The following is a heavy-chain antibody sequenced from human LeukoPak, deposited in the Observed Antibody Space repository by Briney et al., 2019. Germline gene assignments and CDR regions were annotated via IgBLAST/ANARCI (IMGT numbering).Heavy chain of an antibody. CDR1: GFTFSSYA. V-gene: IGHV3-23*01. CDR3: AKTPGYSYGTRQNYFDY. CDR2: ISGSGGGT. Sequence: GGSLRLSCAASGFTFSSYAMSWVRQAPGKGLEWVSAISGSGGGTYYADSVKGRFTISRDNSKNTLYLQMNSLRAEDTAVYYCAKTPGYSYGTRQNYFDYWGQGTLVTVSS. J-gene: IGHJ4*02. D-gene: IGHD5-18*01.